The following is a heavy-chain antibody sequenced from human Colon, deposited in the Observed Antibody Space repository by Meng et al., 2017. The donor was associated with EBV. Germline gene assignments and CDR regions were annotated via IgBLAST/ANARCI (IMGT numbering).Heavy chain of an antibody. CDR3: ARGKQDAWELLAY. CDR1: GVSISSNIR. J-gene: IGHJ4*02. Sequence: VPRHEWGPGLVKPSGTLSLTCGVSGVSISSNIRWTWVRQPPGKGLEWIGDIDDSGSTNYNPSLNSRISISLDKSKNHFSLKVNSVTAADTAVYYCARGKQDAWELLAYWGQGALVTVSS. V-gene: IGHV4-4*02. CDR2: IDDSGST. D-gene: IGHD1-26*01.